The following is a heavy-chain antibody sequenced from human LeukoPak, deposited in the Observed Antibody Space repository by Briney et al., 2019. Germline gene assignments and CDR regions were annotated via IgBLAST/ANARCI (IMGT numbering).Heavy chain of an antibody. CDR1: GGSISGYY. CDR3: ARDSITMVRGPPYGMDV. J-gene: IGHJ6*02. D-gene: IGHD3-10*01. Sequence: SETLSLTCTVSGGSISGYYWSWIRQPPGRGLEWIGFFYYSGSTKYNPSLKSRVTISVDTSKNQFSLKLSSVTAADTAVYYCARDSITMVRGPPYGMDVWGQGTTVTVSS. CDR2: FYYSGST. V-gene: IGHV4-59*12.